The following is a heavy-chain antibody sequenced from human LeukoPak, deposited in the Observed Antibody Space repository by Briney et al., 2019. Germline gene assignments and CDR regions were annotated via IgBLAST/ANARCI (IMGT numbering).Heavy chain of an antibody. CDR2: IRGSSSAM. Sequence: GGSLRLSCAASGFTFSSYSMNWVRQAPGKGLEWVSNIRGSSSAMNYADSVKGRFTISRDNAKKSLYLEMSSLRAEDTAVYYCARDRDWSFDYWGLGTLVSVSS. CDR1: GFTFSSYS. J-gene: IGHJ4*02. D-gene: IGHD3-9*01. CDR3: ARDRDWSFDY. V-gene: IGHV3-48*04.